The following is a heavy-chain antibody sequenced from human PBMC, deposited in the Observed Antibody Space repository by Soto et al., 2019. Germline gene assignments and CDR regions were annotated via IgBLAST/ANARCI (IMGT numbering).Heavy chain of an antibody. CDR2: ISGSGGST. J-gene: IGHJ6*02. CDR1: GFTFSSYA. CDR3: AKVIGSSSWYYYYYGMDV. Sequence: EVQLLESGGGLVQPGGSLRLSCAASGFTFSSYAMSWVRQAPGKGLEWVSAISGSGGSTYYADSVKGRFTISRDNSKNTLYLQMNSLRAEDTAVYYGAKVIGSSSWYYYYYGMDVWGQGTTVTVSS. V-gene: IGHV3-23*01. D-gene: IGHD6-13*01.